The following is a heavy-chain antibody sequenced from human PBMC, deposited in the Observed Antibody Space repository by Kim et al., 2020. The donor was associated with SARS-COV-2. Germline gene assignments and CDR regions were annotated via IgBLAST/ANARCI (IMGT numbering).Heavy chain of an antibody. CDR3: AKGERYCSSTSCYATFDY. D-gene: IGHD2-2*01. V-gene: IGHV4-4*02. CDR1: GGSISSSNW. Sequence: SETLSLTCAVSGGSISSSNWWSWVRQPPGKGLEWIGEIYHSGSTNYNPSLKSRVTISVDKSKNQFSLKLSSVTAADTAVYYCAKGERYCSSTSCYATFDYWGQGTLVTVSS. J-gene: IGHJ4*02. CDR2: IYHSGST.